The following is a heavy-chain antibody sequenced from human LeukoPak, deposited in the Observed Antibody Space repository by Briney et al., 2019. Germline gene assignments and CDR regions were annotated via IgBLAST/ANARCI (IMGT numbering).Heavy chain of an antibody. Sequence: RGSLRLSCAASGFTFSSYTMNWVRQAPGKGLEWVSSISSSSSYIYYAESVKGRFTMSRDNAKNSLYLQMNSLRAEDTAVYYCARATTYDILTGYFDYWGQGTLVTVSS. CDR2: ISSSSSYI. CDR3: ARATTYDILTGYFDY. D-gene: IGHD3-9*01. CDR1: GFTFSSYT. J-gene: IGHJ4*02. V-gene: IGHV3-21*01.